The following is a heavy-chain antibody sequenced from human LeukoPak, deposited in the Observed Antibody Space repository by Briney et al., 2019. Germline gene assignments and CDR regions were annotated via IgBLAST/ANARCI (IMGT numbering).Heavy chain of an antibody. D-gene: IGHD2-15*01. J-gene: IGHJ4*02. V-gene: IGHV3-23*01. CDR2: ISNNGGHT. CDR1: GFTVSSNY. CDR3: AKQLGYCSDGSCYFPY. Sequence: PGGSLRLSCAASGFTVSSNYMSWVRQAPGKGLEWVSAISNNGGHTYYADSVQGRFTISRDNSKSTLCLQMNSLRAEDTAVYYCAKQLGYCSDGSCYFPYWGQGTLVTVSS.